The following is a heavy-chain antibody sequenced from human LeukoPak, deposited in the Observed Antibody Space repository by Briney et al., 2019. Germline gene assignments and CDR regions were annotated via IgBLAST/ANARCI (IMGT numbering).Heavy chain of an antibody. CDR1: GGSFSGYH. CDR2: INDRGHT. J-gene: IGHJ4*02. V-gene: IGHV4-34*01. Sequence: SETLSLTCAVHGGSFSGYHWNWIRQFPGQGLEWIGEINDRGHTNYNPSLESRVTISVDTSKKQFSLKLSSVAAADTAVYYCARDPTTVVTTPYYFDFWGQGTLVTVSS. D-gene: IGHD4-23*01. CDR3: ARDPTTVVTTPYYFDF.